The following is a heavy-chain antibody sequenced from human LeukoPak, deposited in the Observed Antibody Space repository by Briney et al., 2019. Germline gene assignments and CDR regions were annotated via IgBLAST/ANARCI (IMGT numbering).Heavy chain of an antibody. CDR2: ISGSGGST. CDR3: ARGSDGYNYFDY. CDR1: GFTFSSYA. D-gene: IGHD5-12*01. V-gene: IGHV3-23*01. J-gene: IGHJ4*02. Sequence: GGSLRLSCAASGFTFSSYAMSWVRQAPGKGLEWVSAISGSGGSTYYADSVKGRFTISRDNSKNTLYLQMNSLRAEDTAVYYCARGSDGYNYFDYWGQGTLVTDSS.